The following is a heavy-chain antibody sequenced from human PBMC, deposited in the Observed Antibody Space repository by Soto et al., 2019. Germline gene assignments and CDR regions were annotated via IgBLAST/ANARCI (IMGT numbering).Heavy chain of an antibody. CDR3: ARADEDDYVWGSYRYSHMDV. V-gene: IGHV3-33*01. D-gene: IGHD3-16*02. CDR2: IWYDGSNK. CDR1: GFTFSSYG. J-gene: IGHJ6*02. Sequence: QVQLVESGGGVVQPGRSLRLSCAASGFTFSSYGMHWVRQAPGKGLEWVAVIWYDGSNKYYADSVKGRFTISRDNSKNTLYLQMNSLRAEDTAVYYCARADEDDYVWGSYRYSHMDVWGQGTTVTVSS.